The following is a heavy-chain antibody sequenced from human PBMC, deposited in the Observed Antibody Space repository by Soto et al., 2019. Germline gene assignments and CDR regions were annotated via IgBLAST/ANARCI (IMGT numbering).Heavy chain of an antibody. CDR1: GFTFSDYY. D-gene: IGHD3-22*01. CDR2: ITGSGTTI. J-gene: IGHJ4*02. Sequence: PGGSLRLSCAASGFTFSDYYMSWIRQAPGKGLEWVSYITGSGTTIYYADSVKGRFTISRDNAHKSMYLQMNSLIGEDTAVYYCVRDQSSAYGGPFGYWGQGTLVTVSS. V-gene: IGHV3-11*01. CDR3: VRDQSSAYGGPFGY.